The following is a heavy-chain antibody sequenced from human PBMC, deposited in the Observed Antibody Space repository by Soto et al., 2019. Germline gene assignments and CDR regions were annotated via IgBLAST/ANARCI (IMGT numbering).Heavy chain of an antibody. CDR1: GFTFSDYY. D-gene: IGHD5-18*01. J-gene: IGHJ6*03. Sequence: GGSLRLSCAASGFTFSDYYMSWIRQAPGKGLEWVSYISSSGSTIYYADSVKGRFTISRDNAKNSLYLQMNSLRAEDTAVYYCARVLGGYSYGYMPYYYYYYMDVWGKGTTVTVSS. V-gene: IGHV3-11*01. CDR3: ARVLGGYSYGYMPYYYYYYMDV. CDR2: ISSSGSTI.